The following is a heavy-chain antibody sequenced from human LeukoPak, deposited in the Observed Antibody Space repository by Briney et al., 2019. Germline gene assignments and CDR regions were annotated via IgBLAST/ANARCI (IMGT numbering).Heavy chain of an antibody. J-gene: IGHJ3*02. Sequence: ASVKVSCKASGGTFSSYAISWVRQAPGQGLEWMGWISAYNGNTNYAQKLQGRVTMTTDTSTSTAYMELRSLRSDDTAVYYCARGATRPEDAFDIWGQGTMVTVSS. D-gene: IGHD1-14*01. CDR2: ISAYNGNT. V-gene: IGHV1-18*01. CDR1: GGTFSSYA. CDR3: ARGATRPEDAFDI.